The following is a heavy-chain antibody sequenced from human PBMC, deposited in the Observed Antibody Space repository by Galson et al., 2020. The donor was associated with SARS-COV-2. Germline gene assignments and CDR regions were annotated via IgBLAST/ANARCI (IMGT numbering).Heavy chain of an antibody. Sequence: SGPTLVKPTQPLTLTCTFSGFSLSTSGMCVTWIRQPPGKALEWLALIDRDDDKYHRTSLKTRLTISKDTSKNQVVLKMTNMDPVDTATYYCARMTYDTNGLYYGRALDIWGQGTMVTVSS. CDR1: GFSLSTSGMC. D-gene: IGHD3-22*01. V-gene: IGHV2-70*01. CDR3: ARMTYDTNGLYYGRALDI. J-gene: IGHJ3*02. CDR2: IDRDDDK.